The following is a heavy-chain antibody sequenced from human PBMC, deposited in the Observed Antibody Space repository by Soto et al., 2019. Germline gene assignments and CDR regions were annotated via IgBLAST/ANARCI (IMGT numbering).Heavy chain of an antibody. CDR2: ISAYNGNT. J-gene: IGHJ4*02. Sequence: GASVKVSCKASGYTFTICGISWVRQAPGQGLEWMGWISAYNGNTNYAQKLQGRVTMTTDTSTSTAYMELRSLRSDDTAVYYCARENTRIAVADANNTSVRVDYFDYWGQGTLVTVSS. CDR1: GYTFTICG. V-gene: IGHV1-18*01. CDR3: ARENTRIAVADANNTSVRVDYFDY. D-gene: IGHD6-19*01.